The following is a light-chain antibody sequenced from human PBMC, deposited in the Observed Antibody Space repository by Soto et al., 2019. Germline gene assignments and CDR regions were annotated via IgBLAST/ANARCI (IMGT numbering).Light chain of an antibody. J-gene: IGLJ3*02. CDR3: AAWDGSLQTWV. CDR2: TNN. Sequence: QSVLTQPPSASWTPGQRVTISCSGSSSNIGSNTVNWYQQLPGTAPKLLIYTNNQRPSGVPDRFSDSKSGTSASLAISGLQPEDEADYSCAAWDGSLQTWVFGGGTKVTVL. CDR1: SSNIGSNT. V-gene: IGLV1-44*01.